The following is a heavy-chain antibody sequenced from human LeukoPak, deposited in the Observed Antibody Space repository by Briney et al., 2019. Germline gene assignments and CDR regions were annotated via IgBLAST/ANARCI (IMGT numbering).Heavy chain of an antibody. J-gene: IGHJ3*02. CDR2: INHSGST. D-gene: IGHD2-15*01. CDR3: ARPYGYCSGGSCLAVDAFDI. Sequence: SETLSLTCAVYGGSFSDYYWSWIRQPPGKGLEWIGEINHSGSTNYNPSLKSRVTISVDTSKNQFSLKLSSVTAADTAVYYCARPYGYCSGGSCLAVDAFDIWGQGTMVTVSS. CDR1: GGSFSDYY. V-gene: IGHV4-34*01.